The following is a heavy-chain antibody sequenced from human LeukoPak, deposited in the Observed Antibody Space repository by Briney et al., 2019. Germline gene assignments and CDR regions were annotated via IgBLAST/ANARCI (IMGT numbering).Heavy chain of an antibody. D-gene: IGHD6-25*01. CDR2: ITSGSNYI. Sequence: GGSLRLSCAASGFSFSSYSMNWVRQAPGKGLEWVSSITSGSNYIFYADSVKGRFTISRDNAKNSLYLQMNSLRVEDTAVYYCAREDGQRLPLAHWGQGTLVTVSS. V-gene: IGHV3-21*01. J-gene: IGHJ4*02. CDR3: AREDGQRLPLAH. CDR1: GFSFSSYS.